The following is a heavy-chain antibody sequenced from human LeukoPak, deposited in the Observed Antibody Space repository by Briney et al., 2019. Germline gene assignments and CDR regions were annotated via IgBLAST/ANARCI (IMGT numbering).Heavy chain of an antibody. CDR2: IYYSGST. CDR1: AGSISSSSYY. CDR3: ARRGEAAAKGGRYFDQ. Sequence: SETLSLTCTVSAGSISSSSYYWAWIRQPPGKGLEWIGYIYYSGSTYYNPSLKSRVAISVDTSKNQFSLKLSPVTAADTAVYFCARRGEAAAKGGRYFDQWGQGTLVTVSS. D-gene: IGHD2-2*01. V-gene: IGHV4-39*01. J-gene: IGHJ4*02.